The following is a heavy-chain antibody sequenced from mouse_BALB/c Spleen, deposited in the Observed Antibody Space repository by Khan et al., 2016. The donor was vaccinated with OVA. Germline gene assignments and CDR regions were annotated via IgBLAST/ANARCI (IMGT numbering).Heavy chain of an antibody. CDR1: GYPFTNFG. V-gene: IGHV9-3-1*01. Sequence: QIQLVQSGPELKKPGETVKISCKASGYPFTNFGMPWVRQAPGKGLKWMGWISTYTGEPTYADDFKGRFAFSLEPSASTAYLQINTLKHEDTATYFCTRRRWFPLYGMDYWGQGTSVTVSS. CDR3: TRRRWFPLYGMDY. CDR2: ISTYTGEP. D-gene: IGHD2-3*01. J-gene: IGHJ4*01.